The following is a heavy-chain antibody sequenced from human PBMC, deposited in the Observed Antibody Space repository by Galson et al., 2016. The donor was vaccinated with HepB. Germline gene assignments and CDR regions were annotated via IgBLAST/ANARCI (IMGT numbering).Heavy chain of an antibody. CDR1: GGTFSSYA. J-gene: IGHJ4*02. D-gene: IGHD3-9*01. CDR3: ARGTQVDIYFDC. CDR2: IIPIFGTA. V-gene: IGHV1-69*01. Sequence: VKVSCKASGGTFSSYAISWVRQAPGQGLEWMGRIIPIFGTANYAQKLQGRVTITADESTSTAYMELSSLRSEDTAVYYCARGTQVDIYFDCWGQGTLVTVSS.